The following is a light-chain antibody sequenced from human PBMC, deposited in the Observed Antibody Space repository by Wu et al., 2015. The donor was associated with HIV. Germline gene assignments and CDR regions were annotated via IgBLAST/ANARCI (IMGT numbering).Light chain of an antibody. CDR2: GAS. CDR3: QYXGRAPQA. Sequence: EIVLTQSPGTLSLSPGERATLSCRASQSISSDFLAWYQKKPGLAPRLVIYGASSRATGVPKRFSGSGSGTDFTLTISRLEPEDLAVYYCQYXGRAPQAFGQGTKVEIK. CDR1: QSISSDF. J-gene: IGKJ1*01. V-gene: IGKV3-20*01.